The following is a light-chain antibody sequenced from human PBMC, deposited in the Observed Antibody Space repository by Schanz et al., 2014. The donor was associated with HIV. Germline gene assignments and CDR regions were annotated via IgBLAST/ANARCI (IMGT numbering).Light chain of an antibody. CDR2: GNT. V-gene: IGLV1-40*01. CDR1: RSNIGACYD. CDR3: LSYDRSLSGPYL. Sequence: QSVLTQPPSVSGAPGQRVTISCTGSRSNIGACYDVHWYQHLPGTAPKLLIYGNTNRPSGVPDRFSGSKSGTAASLAISGLQAEDEADYYCLSYDRSLSGPYLFGTGTKLTVL. J-gene: IGLJ1*01.